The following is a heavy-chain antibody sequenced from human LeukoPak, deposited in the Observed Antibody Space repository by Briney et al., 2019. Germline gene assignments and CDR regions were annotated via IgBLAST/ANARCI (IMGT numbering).Heavy chain of an antibody. CDR2: INHSGST. J-gene: IGHJ4*02. Sequence: PSETLSLTCAVYGGSFSGYYWSWIRQPPGKGLEWIGEINHSGSTNYNPSLKSRVTISVDTSKNQFSLKLSSVTAADTAVYYCARGPQWLPHFDYWGQGTLVTVSS. CDR3: ARGPQWLPHFDY. V-gene: IGHV4-34*01. CDR1: GGSFSGYY. D-gene: IGHD6-19*01.